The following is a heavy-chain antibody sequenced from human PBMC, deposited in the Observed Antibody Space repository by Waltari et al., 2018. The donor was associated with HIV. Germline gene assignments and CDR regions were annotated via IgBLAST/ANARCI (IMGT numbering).Heavy chain of an antibody. V-gene: IGHV3-53*02. Sequence: EVQLVETGGGLIQPGGSLRLSCAVSGFTVSNNYMSWVRHAPGKGLEWVSVIYSGGSTYYADSVKGRFTISRDNSKNTLYLQMNSLRAEDTAVYYCARDWSSSYDYWGQGTLVTVSS. J-gene: IGHJ4*02. D-gene: IGHD6-13*01. CDR3: ARDWSSSYDY. CDR1: GFTVSNNY. CDR2: IYSGGST.